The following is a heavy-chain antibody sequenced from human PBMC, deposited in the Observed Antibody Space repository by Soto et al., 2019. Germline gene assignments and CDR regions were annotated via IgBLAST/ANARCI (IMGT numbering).Heavy chain of an antibody. CDR2: ISIRGGIT. V-gene: IGHV3-23*01. J-gene: IGHJ4*02. Sequence: EVQLLESGGGLVRPGGSLRLSCASSGFTFSSYAMIWVRQAPGKGLEWVSSISIRGGITYYADSVKGRFTISRDISKSTIHLQINSLRADDTALYYCANSYSERFFDYWGQGTLVTVSS. D-gene: IGHD4-4*01. CDR3: ANSYSERFFDY. CDR1: GFTFSSYA.